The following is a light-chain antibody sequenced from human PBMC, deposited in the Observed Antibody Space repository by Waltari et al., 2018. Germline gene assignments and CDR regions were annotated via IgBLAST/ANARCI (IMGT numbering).Light chain of an antibody. CDR3: QQNYNTPPT. CDR2: AAS. CDR1: RSISTS. V-gene: IGKV1-39*01. Sequence: DIQLTQSPSSLSASLGDRVTVTCRASRSISTSLNWYQQKPGKAPNLLIYAASSLQSGVPSRFSGIGSGTDFTLTISSLQPEDFATYYCQQNYNTPPTFGPGTKVEVK. J-gene: IGKJ1*01.